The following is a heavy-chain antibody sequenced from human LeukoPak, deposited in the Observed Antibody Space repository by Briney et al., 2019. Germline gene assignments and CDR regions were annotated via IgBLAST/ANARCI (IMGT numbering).Heavy chain of an antibody. CDR3: ARIPAAPTLDY. V-gene: IGHV3-64*01. CDR1: GFTFSSYA. J-gene: IGHJ4*02. CDR2: ISSNGGST. Sequence: GGSLRLSCAASGFTFSSYAMHWVRQAPGKGLEYVSAISSNGGSTYYANSVKGRFTISRDNSKNSLYLQMNSLRAEDTAVYYCARIPAAPTLDYWGQGTLVTVSS. D-gene: IGHD2-2*01.